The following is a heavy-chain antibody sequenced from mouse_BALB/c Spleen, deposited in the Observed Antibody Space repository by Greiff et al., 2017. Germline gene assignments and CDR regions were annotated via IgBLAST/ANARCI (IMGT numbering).Heavy chain of an antibody. CDR1: GFNIKDTY. J-gene: IGHJ3*01. CDR2: IDPANGNT. V-gene: IGHV14-3*02. D-gene: IGHD1-1*01. CDR3: ASDYYGSIPLLN. Sequence: VQLQQSGAELVKPGASVKLSCTASGFNIKDTYMRWVKQRPEQGLEWIGRIDPANGNTKYDPKFQGKATITADTSSNTAYLQLSSLTSEDTAVYYCASDYYGSIPLLNWGQGTLGTVSA.